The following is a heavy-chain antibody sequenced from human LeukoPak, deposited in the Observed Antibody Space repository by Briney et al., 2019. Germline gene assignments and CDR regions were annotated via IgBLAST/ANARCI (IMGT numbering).Heavy chain of an antibody. V-gene: IGHV3-48*03. CDR3: ARLSMIVVAGFDY. J-gene: IGHJ4*02. D-gene: IGHD3-22*01. CDR2: ISSSGSTI. CDR1: GFTFSSYE. Sequence: GGSLRLSCAASGFTFSSYEMNWVRQAPGKGLEWVSYISSSGSTIYYADSVKGRFTISRDNAKNSLYLQMNSLRAEDTAVYYCARLSMIVVAGFDYWGQGTLVTVSS.